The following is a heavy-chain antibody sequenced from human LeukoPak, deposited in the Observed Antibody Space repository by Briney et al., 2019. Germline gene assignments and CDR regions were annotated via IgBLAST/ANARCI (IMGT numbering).Heavy chain of an antibody. CDR3: ARDTGAVAGPYYYYYYGMDV. Sequence: SETLSLTCTVSGGSISSYYWSWIRQPPGKGLEWLGYIYYSGSTNYNPSLKSRVTISVDTSKNQFSLKLSSVTAADTAVYYCARDTGAVAGPYYYYYYGMDVWGQGTTVTVSS. CDR2: IYYSGST. CDR1: GGSISSYY. J-gene: IGHJ6*02. D-gene: IGHD6-19*01. V-gene: IGHV4-59*01.